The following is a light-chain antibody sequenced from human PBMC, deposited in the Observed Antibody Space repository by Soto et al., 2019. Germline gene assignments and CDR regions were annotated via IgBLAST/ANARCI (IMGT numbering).Light chain of an antibody. CDR1: QSVSSY. CDR3: QQRSNWPT. CDR2: DAC. V-gene: IGKV3-11*01. J-gene: IGKJ1*01. Sequence: EIVLTQSPATLSLSPGERATLSCRASQSVSSYLAWYQQKPGQAPRLLIYDACNRATGIPARFSGSGSGTDFTLTISSLEPEDFAVYYCQQRSNWPTFGQGKKVEIK.